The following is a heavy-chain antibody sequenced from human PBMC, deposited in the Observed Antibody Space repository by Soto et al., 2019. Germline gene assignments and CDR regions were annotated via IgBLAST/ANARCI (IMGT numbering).Heavy chain of an antibody. V-gene: IGHV3-53*02. CDR2: IYSGGST. Sequence: EVQLVETGGGLIQPGGSLRLSCAASGFTVSSNYMSWDRQAPGKGLEWVSVIYSGGSTYYADSVKGRFTISRDNSKNTLYLQMNSLRAEDTAVYYCERGGGKRTFDAFDIWGQGTMVTVSS. J-gene: IGHJ3*02. CDR3: ERGGGKRTFDAFDI. D-gene: IGHD2-15*01. CDR1: GFTVSSNY.